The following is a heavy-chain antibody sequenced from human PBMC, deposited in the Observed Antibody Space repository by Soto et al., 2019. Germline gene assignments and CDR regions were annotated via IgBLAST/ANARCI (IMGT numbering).Heavy chain of an antibody. CDR3: ARDGGGATFDY. CDR1: GGTFSSYA. Sequence: QVQLVQSGAEVKKPGSSVKVSCEASGGTFSSYALNWMRQAPGQGLEWMGGIIPLFGTTTYAERFQGRVTITADESTRTAFLELSSLTSEDTAVYYCARDGGGATFDYWGQGTLFTVSS. J-gene: IGHJ4*02. D-gene: IGHD1-26*01. V-gene: IGHV1-69*12. CDR2: IIPLFGTT.